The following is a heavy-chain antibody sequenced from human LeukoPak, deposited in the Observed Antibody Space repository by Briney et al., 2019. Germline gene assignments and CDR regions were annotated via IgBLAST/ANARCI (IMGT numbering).Heavy chain of an antibody. CDR3: AKGIYSSGWSYFDY. CDR2: LSGSGITT. Sequence: AGGSLRLSCAASGFTFSNSAMSWVRQAPGEGLEWVSTLSGSGITTYYADSVKGRFTISRDNSKNTQYLQMNSLRAEDTAVYYCAKGIYSSGWSYFDYWGHGTLVTVSS. D-gene: IGHD6-19*01. V-gene: IGHV3-23*01. CDR1: GFTFSNSA. J-gene: IGHJ4*01.